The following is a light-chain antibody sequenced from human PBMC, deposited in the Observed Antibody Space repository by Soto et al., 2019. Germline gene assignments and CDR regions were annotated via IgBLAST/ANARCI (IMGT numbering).Light chain of an antibody. J-gene: IGKJ1*01. CDR1: QSVSSW. Sequence: DIQMTQSPSTLSASVGDRVTITCRASQSVSSWVVWYHLKPGKAPKLLIYKASTLETGVPSRFSGSGSRTEFTLTISSLQPDDFATDYCQHYASFSGTFGQGTKVEIK. CDR2: KAS. CDR3: QHYASFSGT. V-gene: IGKV1-5*03.